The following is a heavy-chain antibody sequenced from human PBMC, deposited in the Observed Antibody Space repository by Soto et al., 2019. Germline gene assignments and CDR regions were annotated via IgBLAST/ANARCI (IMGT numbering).Heavy chain of an antibody. CDR2: IYPGDSDT. CDR3: ARHSYDFWSGYSTYLYYYMDV. V-gene: IGHV5-51*01. CDR1: GYSFTSYW. J-gene: IGHJ6*03. Sequence: PGESLKISCKGSGYSFTSYWIGWVRQMPGKGLEWMGIIYPGDSDTRYSPSSQGQATISADKSISTAYLQWSSLKASDTAMYYCARHSYDFWSGYSTYLYYYMDVWGKGTTVTVSS. D-gene: IGHD3-3*01.